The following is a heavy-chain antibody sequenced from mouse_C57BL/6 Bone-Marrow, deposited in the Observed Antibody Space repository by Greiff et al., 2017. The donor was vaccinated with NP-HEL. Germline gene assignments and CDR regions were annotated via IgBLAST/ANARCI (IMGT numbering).Heavy chain of an antibody. CDR2: ISSGGDYI. CDR1: GFTFSSYA. CDR3: RRELSWDWYFDV. Sequence: EVQVVESGEGLVKPGGSLKLSCAASGFTFSSYAMSWVRQTPEKRLEWVAYISSGGDYIYYADTVKGRFTISRDNARNTLYLQMSSLKSEDTAVYYYRRELSWDWYFDVWGRGTTVTVSS. J-gene: IGHJ1*03. D-gene: IGHD1-1*01. V-gene: IGHV5-9-1*02.